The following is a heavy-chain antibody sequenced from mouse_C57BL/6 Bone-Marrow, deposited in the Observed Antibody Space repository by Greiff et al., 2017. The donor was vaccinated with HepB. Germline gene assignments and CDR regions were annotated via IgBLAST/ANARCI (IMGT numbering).Heavy chain of an antibody. CDR1: GFNIKDYY. CDR3: TGSSSPYGYFDV. J-gene: IGHJ1*03. CDR2: IDPEDGDT. Sequence: VQLQQSGAELVRPGASVKLSCTASGFNIKDYYMHWVKQRPEQGLEWIGRIDPEDGDTEYAPKFQGKATMTADPSSNTAYLQLSSLTSEDTAVYYCTGSSSPYGYFDVWGTGTTVTVSS. V-gene: IGHV14-1*01. D-gene: IGHD1-1*01.